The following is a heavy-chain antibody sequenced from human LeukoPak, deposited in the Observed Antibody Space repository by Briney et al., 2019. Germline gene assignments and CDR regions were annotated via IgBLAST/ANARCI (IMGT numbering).Heavy chain of an antibody. CDR2: ISSSSSYI. Sequence: GGSLRLSCAASGFTFSSYSMNWVRQAPGKGLEWVSSISSSSSYIYYADSVKGRFTISRDNAKNSLYLQMNSLRAEDTAVYYCAREHYGSGSYQAFDYWGQGTLVTVSS. V-gene: IGHV3-21*01. CDR3: AREHYGSGSYQAFDY. J-gene: IGHJ4*02. CDR1: GFTFSSYS. D-gene: IGHD3-10*01.